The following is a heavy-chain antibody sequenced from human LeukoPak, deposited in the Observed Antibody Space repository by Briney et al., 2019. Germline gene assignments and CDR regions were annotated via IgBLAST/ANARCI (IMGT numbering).Heavy chain of an antibody. CDR3: AKVIFRWYYYDSSGYYPPFDY. CDR2: ISGSGGST. J-gene: IGHJ4*02. Sequence: TGGSLRLSCAASGFTFSSYAMSWVRQAPGKGLEWVSAISGSGGSTYYADSVEGRFTISRNNSKNTLYLQMNSLGAEDTAVYYCAKVIFRWYYYDSSGYYPPFDYWGQGTLVTVSS. V-gene: IGHV3-23*01. D-gene: IGHD3-22*01. CDR1: GFTFSSYA.